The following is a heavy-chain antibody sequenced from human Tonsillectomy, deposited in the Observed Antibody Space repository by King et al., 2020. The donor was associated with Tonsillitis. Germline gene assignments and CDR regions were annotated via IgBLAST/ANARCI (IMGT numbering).Heavy chain of an antibody. J-gene: IGHJ4*02. CDR3: AKLPHSSGWSSPFDY. CDR1: GFTFSSYA. Sequence: EVQLVESGGGLVQPGGSLRLSCAASGFTFSSYAMGWVRQAPGKGLEWVSTISGSSYSTYYPDSVKGRFTISRDNSNHTLYLQMHSLRPEDTALYYCAKLPHSSGWSSPFDYWDQGTLVTVSS. CDR2: ISGSSYST. D-gene: IGHD6-19*01. V-gene: IGHV3-23*04.